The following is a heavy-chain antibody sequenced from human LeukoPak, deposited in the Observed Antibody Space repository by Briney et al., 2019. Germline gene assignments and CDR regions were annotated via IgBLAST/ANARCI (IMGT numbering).Heavy chain of an antibody. CDR2: INPNSGGT. V-gene: IGHV1-2*02. Sequence: ASVKVSCKASGYTFTGYYMHWVRRAPGQGLEWMGWINPNSGGTNYAQKFQGRVTMTRDTSISTAYMELSRLRSDDTAVYYCARVSCSGGSCYSPFDYWGQGTLVTVSS. D-gene: IGHD2-15*01. CDR1: GYTFTGYY. J-gene: IGHJ4*02. CDR3: ARVSCSGGSCYSPFDY.